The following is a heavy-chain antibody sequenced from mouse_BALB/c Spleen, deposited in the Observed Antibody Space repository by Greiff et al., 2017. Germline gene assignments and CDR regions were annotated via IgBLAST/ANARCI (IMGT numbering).Heavy chain of an antibody. CDR3: ARDYYGYADGYAMDY. D-gene: IGHD2-2*01. CDR2: ISSGSSTI. CDR1: GFTFSSFG. J-gene: IGHJ4*01. Sequence: EVQLVESGGGLVQPGGSRKLSCAASGFTFSSFGMHWVRQAPEKGLEWVAYISSGSSTIYYADTVKGRFTISRDNPKNTLFLQMTSLRSEDTAMYYCARDYYGYADGYAMDYWGQGTSVTVSS. V-gene: IGHV5-17*02.